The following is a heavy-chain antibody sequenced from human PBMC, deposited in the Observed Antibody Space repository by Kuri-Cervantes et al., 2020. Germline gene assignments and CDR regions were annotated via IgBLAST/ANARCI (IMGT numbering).Heavy chain of an antibody. CDR2: ISYDGSNK. CDR1: GFTFSSYW. V-gene: IGHV3-30*18. Sequence: LSLTCAASGFTFSSYWVNWVRQAPGKGLEWVAVISYDGSNKYYADSVKGRFTISRDNSKNTLYLQMNSLRAEDTAVYYCAKVDTAIFDYWGQGTLVTVSS. D-gene: IGHD5-18*01. J-gene: IGHJ4*02. CDR3: AKVDTAIFDY.